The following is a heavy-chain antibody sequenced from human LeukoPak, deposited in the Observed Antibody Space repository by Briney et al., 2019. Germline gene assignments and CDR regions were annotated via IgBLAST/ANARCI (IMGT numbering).Heavy chain of an antibody. CDR1: GGSISSYY. V-gene: IGHV4-39*07. CDR3: ASLWVRGVIIWRGKYNWFDP. J-gene: IGHJ5*02. D-gene: IGHD3-10*01. Sequence: SETLSLTCTVSGGSISSYYWGWIRQPPGKGLEWIGSIYYSGSTYYNPSLKSRVTISVDTSKNQFSLKLSSVTAADTAVYYCASLWVRGVIIWRGKYNWFDPWGQGTLVTVSS. CDR2: IYYSGST.